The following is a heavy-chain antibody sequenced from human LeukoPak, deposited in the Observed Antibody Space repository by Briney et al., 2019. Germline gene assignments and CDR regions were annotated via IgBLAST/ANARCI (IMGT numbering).Heavy chain of an antibody. D-gene: IGHD5-24*01. CDR1: GFPFRSYW. CDR2: INEDGSIR. CDR3: ARDLGGRWGY. V-gene: IGHV3-74*01. J-gene: IGHJ4*02. Sequence: GGSLRLSCVGTGFPFRSYWMHWVRQVPGKGLVWVARINEDGSIRNYADSVKGRFTVSRDNAKNTLHLQMNSLRGEDTAVFYCARDLGGRWGYWGQGTLVTVSS.